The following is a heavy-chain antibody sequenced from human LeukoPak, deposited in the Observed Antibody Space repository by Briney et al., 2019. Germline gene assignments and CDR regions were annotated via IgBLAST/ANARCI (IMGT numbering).Heavy chain of an antibody. CDR1: GYTFTAYY. D-gene: IGHD6-13*01. CDR2: IDPNSGGT. Sequence: ASVKVSCKASGYTFTAYYMHWVRQAPGQGLEWMGWIDPNSGGTNFAQKFQGRVTMTRDTSIITAYMELSRLTSDDTAVYYCARGAGTSWFDYWGQGTLVTVSS. J-gene: IGHJ4*02. CDR3: ARGAGTSWFDY. V-gene: IGHV1-2*02.